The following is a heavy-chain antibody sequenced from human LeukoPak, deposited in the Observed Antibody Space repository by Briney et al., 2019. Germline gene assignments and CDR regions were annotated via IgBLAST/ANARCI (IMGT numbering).Heavy chain of an antibody. J-gene: IGHJ5*02. Sequence: SLRLSCAASGFTFDDYAMHWVRQAPGKGLEWVSGISWNSGSIGYADSVKGRFTISRDNAKNSLYLQMNSLRAEDTAVYYCARVSWFDPWGQGTLVTVSS. V-gene: IGHV3-9*01. CDR3: ARVSWFDP. CDR1: GFTFDDYA. CDR2: ISWNSGSI.